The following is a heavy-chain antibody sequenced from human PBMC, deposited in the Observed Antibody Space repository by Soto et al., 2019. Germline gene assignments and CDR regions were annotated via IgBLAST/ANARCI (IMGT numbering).Heavy chain of an antibody. Sequence: GASVKVSCKASGYTFTSYDINWVRQATGQGLEWMGWMNPNSGNTGYAQKFLGRVTMTRNTSISTAYMELSSLRSEDTAVYYCAILLRGRNFDYWGQGTLVTVSS. J-gene: IGHJ4*02. CDR3: AILLRGRNFDY. CDR1: GYTFTSYD. D-gene: IGHD4-17*01. V-gene: IGHV1-8*01. CDR2: MNPNSGNT.